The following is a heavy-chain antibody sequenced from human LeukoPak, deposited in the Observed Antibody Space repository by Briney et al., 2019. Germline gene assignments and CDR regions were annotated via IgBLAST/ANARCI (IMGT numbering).Heavy chain of an antibody. V-gene: IGHV1-69*04. D-gene: IGHD1-1*01. CDR1: GGTFSSYA. Sequence: ASVKVSCKASGGTFSSYAISWVRQAPGQGLEWVGRIIPILGIANYAQKFQGRVTITADKSTSTAYMELSSLRSEDTAVYYCARDNRGLERLNYFDYWGQGTLVTVSS. J-gene: IGHJ4*02. CDR3: ARDNRGLERLNYFDY. CDR2: IIPILGIA.